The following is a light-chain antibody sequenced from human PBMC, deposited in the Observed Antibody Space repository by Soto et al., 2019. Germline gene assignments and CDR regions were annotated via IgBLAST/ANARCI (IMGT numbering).Light chain of an antibody. CDR2: EVS. Sequence: QSVLTQPASVSASPGQSNTISYTGTSSDISIYNYVSWYQQHPCKMPKHIIYEVSNRPSGISNRFSGAKSGKTASLTISGLQVEHEADYYCCLYTRSTNNVFGAGTKVIAL. V-gene: IGLV2-14*01. CDR1: SSDISIYNY. J-gene: IGLJ1*01. CDR3: CLYTRSTNNV.